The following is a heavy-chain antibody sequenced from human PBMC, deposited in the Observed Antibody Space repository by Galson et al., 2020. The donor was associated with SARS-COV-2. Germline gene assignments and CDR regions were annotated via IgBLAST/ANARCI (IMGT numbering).Heavy chain of an antibody. CDR3: ARLKSGTNYNLGFDY. CDR2: IYHSGST. Sequence: SETLSLTCDVSGYAIASGYYWGWIRQPPGKGLEWIGNIYHSGSTFYNPSLKSRVTMSVDTSRNQFSLRLGSVTAADTAVYYCARLKSGTNYNLGFDYWGQGALVTVSS. J-gene: IGHJ4*02. V-gene: IGHV4-38-2*01. D-gene: IGHD3-10*01. CDR1: GYAIASGYY.